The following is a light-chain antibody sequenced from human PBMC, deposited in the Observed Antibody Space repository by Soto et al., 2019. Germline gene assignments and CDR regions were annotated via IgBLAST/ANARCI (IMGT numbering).Light chain of an antibody. CDR1: SSDIGGYNY. J-gene: IGLJ2*01. Sequence: QSVLTQPASVSGSPGQSITISCTGTSSDIGGYNYVSWYQQYPGKAPKLMIFGVSDRPSGVSNRFSSSKSGTTASLTISGLQAEDEADYYCSSYKTSSTVVVFGGGTKLTVL. CDR2: GVS. V-gene: IGLV2-14*01. CDR3: SSYKTSSTVVV.